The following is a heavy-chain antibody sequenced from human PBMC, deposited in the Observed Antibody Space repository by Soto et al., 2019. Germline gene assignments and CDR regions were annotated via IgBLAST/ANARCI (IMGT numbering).Heavy chain of an antibody. Sequence: GGSLRLSCAASGFTFSSYAMSWVRQAPGKGLEWVSAISGSGGNTYYADSVKGRFTISRVNSKNTLYLQMNSLRAEDTALYYCGGTPYYYYYMDVWGKGTTVTVSS. V-gene: IGHV3-23*01. D-gene: IGHD3-16*01. J-gene: IGHJ6*03. CDR3: GGTPYYYYYMDV. CDR1: GFTFSSYA. CDR2: ISGSGGNT.